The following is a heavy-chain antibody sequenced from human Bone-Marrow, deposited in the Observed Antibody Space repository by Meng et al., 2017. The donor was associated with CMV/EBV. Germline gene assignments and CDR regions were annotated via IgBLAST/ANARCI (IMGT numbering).Heavy chain of an antibody. J-gene: IGHJ4*02. V-gene: IGHV4-39*02. CDR1: GASISRSSYY. Sequence: SETLSLTCIGSGASISRSSYYWGWIRQPPGKGLEWIGSIYYGGSTYYNPSLTSRVTISIDTSKDHFSLKLSSVTAADTAVYYCARGYSYGYTGIDYWGQGTLVTVSS. CDR3: ARGYSYGYTGIDY. CDR2: IYYGGST. D-gene: IGHD5-18*01.